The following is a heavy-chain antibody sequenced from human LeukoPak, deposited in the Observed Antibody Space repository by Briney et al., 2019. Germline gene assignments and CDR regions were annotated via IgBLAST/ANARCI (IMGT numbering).Heavy chain of an antibody. D-gene: IGHD6-19*01. V-gene: IGHV1-18*01. Sequence: GASVKASCKASGYTFTSYGISWVRQAPGQGLEWMGWISAYNGNTNYAQKLQGRVTMTTDTSTSTAYMELRSLRSDDTAVYYCARSGGWPLDLDWFDPWGQGTLVTVSS. CDR2: ISAYNGNT. CDR1: GYTFTSYG. J-gene: IGHJ5*02. CDR3: ARSGGWPLDLDWFDP.